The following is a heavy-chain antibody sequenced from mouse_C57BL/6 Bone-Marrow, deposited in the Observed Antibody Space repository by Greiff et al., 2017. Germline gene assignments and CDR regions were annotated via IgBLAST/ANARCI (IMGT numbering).Heavy chain of an antibody. CDR1: GFSLTSYG. CDR3: ATVYSNSFAY. Sequence: QVQLKQSGPGLVEPSQSLSITCTVSGFSLTSYGVSWVRQPPGKGLEWLGVIWGDGCTNYHSALISRLSISKDNSKIQVFLQLNSLQTDDTATYYCATVYSNSFAYWGQGTLVTVSA. J-gene: IGHJ3*01. CDR2: IWGDGCT. D-gene: IGHD2-5*01. V-gene: IGHV2-3*01.